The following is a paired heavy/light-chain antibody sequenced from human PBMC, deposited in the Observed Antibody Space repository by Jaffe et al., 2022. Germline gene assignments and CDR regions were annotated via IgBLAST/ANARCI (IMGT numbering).Heavy chain of an antibody. V-gene: IGHV3-23*01. CDR3: AKDLFVLLWFRESSPDLNFDY. CDR1: GFTFSSYA. D-gene: IGHD3-10*01. CDR2: ISGSGGST. J-gene: IGHJ4*02. Sequence: EVQLLESGGGLVQPGGSLRLSCAASGFTFSSYAMSWVRQAPGKGLEWVSAISGSGGSTYYADSVKGRFTISRDNSKNTLYLQMNSLRAEDTAVYYCAKDLFVLLWFRESSPDLNFDYWGQGTLVTVSS.
Light chain of an antibody. V-gene: IGLV2-14*01. Sequence: QSALTQPASVSGSPGQSITISCTGTSSDVGGYNYVSWYQQHPGKAPKLMIYEVSNRPSGVSNRFSGSKSGNTASLTISGLQAEDEADYYCSSYTSSSTRVFGTGTKVTVL. CDR3: SSYTSSSTRV. CDR2: EVS. CDR1: SSDVGGYNY. J-gene: IGLJ1*01.